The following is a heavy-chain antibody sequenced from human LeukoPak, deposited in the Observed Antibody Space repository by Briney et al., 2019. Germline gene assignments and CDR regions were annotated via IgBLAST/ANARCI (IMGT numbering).Heavy chain of an antibody. CDR2: MNPNSGNT. CDR3: ARVHATYYYDSSGYRFDY. Sequence: ASVKVSCKASGYTFTSYDINWVRQATGQGLEWMGWMNPNSGNTGYAQKFQGRVTMTRNTSISTAHMELSSLRSEDTAVYYCARVHATYYYDSSGYRFDYWGQGTLVTVSS. V-gene: IGHV1-8*01. D-gene: IGHD3-22*01. CDR1: GYTFTSYD. J-gene: IGHJ4*02.